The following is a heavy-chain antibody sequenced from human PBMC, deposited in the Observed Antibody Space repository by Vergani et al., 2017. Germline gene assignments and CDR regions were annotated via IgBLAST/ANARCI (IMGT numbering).Heavy chain of an antibody. Sequence: EVQLVESGGGLVQPGGSLRLSCAASGFTFSSYSMNWVRQAPGKGLEWVSYISSSSSTIYYADSVKGRFTISRDNAKNSLYLQMNSQRAEDTAVYYCARDYGGYVFDYWGQGTLVTVSS. CDR3: ARDYGGYVFDY. J-gene: IGHJ4*02. D-gene: IGHD5-12*01. CDR1: GFTFSSYS. V-gene: IGHV3-48*01. CDR2: ISSSSSTI.